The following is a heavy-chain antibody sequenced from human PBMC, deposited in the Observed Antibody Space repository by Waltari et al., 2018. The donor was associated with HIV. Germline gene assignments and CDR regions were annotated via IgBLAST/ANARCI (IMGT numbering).Heavy chain of an antibody. CDR3: ARDPVTVSSGMDV. Sequence: QVQLVQSETQVKKPGASLKVSCKASGYRFIGFYIHWVRQAPGQGLEWVGYINPNTGATDYAQKFQGRVTVTGDPSISTAYMEITTLRSDDTAIYYCARDPVTVSSGMDVWGQGTTVIVSS. CDR2: INPNTGAT. J-gene: IGHJ6*02. V-gene: IGHV1-2*02. D-gene: IGHD3-3*01. CDR1: GYRFIGFY.